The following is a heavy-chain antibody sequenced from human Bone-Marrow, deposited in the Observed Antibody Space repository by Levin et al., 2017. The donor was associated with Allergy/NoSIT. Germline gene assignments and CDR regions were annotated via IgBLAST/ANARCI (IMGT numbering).Heavy chain of an antibody. Sequence: TLSLTCAVSGGSISSGGYSWSWIRQPPGKGLEWIGYIYHSGSTYYNPSLKSRVTISVDRSKNQFSLKLSSVTAADTAVYYCARARIVGATRTIDYWGQGTLVTVSS. J-gene: IGHJ4*02. D-gene: IGHD1-26*01. CDR1: GGSISSGGYS. CDR3: ARARIVGATRTIDY. V-gene: IGHV4-30-2*01. CDR2: IYHSGST.